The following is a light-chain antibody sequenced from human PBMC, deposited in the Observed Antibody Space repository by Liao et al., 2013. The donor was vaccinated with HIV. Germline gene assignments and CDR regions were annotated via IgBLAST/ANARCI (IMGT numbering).Light chain of an antibody. CDR3: QAWDSSIVV. V-gene: IGLV3-1*01. CDR1: KLGYKY. Sequence: SYELTQTPSVSVSPGQTASITCSGDKLGYKYACWYQQKPGQSPVLVIYEDSKRPSGIPERFSGSNSGNTATLTISGTQAMDEADYYCQAWDSSIVVFGGGTKLTVL. J-gene: IGLJ2*01. CDR2: EDS.